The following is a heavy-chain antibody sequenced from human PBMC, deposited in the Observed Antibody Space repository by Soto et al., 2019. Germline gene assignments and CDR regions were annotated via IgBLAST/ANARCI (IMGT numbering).Heavy chain of an antibody. CDR3: ASDDGNPDNALDM. D-gene: IGHD2-15*01. V-gene: IGHV3-33*01. CDR2: IGRDGSRH. J-gene: IGHJ3*02. CDR1: GFIFSQYG. Sequence: QLQLVESGGGVVQPGRSLRLSCAASGFIFSQYGMHWVRQTPDKGLEWVGLIGRDGSRHFYAESVKGRFTISRDKSKNKLYLQIDSLRVEDTALYLCASDDGNPDNALDMWGQGTMVTVS.